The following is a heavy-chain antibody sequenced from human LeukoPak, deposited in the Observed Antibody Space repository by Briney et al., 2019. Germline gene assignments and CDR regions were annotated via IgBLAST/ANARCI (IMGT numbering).Heavy chain of an antibody. CDR2: FYSGGTT. CDR1: GFTFSSYG. J-gene: IGHJ4*02. Sequence: GGSLRLSCAASGFTFSSYGMHWVRQAPGKGLEWVSLFYSGGTTYYADSVKGRFTISRDNSKNTLYLQMNSLRAEDTAVYYCARRAGGYSHPYDYWGQGILVTVSS. V-gene: IGHV3-53*01. CDR3: ARRAGGYSHPYDY. D-gene: IGHD4-23*01.